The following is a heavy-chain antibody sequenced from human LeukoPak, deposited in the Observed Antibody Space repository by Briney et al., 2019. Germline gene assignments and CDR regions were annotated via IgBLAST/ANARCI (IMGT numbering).Heavy chain of an antibody. CDR2: IYYSGST. Sequence: SETLSLTCAVYGGSFSGYYWSWIRQPPGKGLEWIGSIYYSGSTYYNPSLKSRVTISVDTSKNQFSLKLSSVTAADTAVYYCARHRYIVVVPAAIDYWGQGTLVTVSS. CDR1: GGSFSGYY. CDR3: ARHRYIVVVPAAIDY. V-gene: IGHV4-34*01. D-gene: IGHD2-2*01. J-gene: IGHJ4*02.